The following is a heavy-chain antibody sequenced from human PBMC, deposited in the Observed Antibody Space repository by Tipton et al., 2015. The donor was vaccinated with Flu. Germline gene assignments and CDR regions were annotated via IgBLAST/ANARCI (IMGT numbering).Heavy chain of an antibody. V-gene: IGHV4-39*07. Sequence: TLSLTCTVSGGSISSSTYYWGWIRQPPGKGLEWVGNIYYSGTTYYNPSLQSRVTISADTSKNQFSLRLSSVTAADTAVYFCAREAAPTPGAGYQYESWGQGKLVTVSS. CDR2: IYYSGTT. CDR1: GGSISSSTYY. J-gene: IGHJ5*02. CDR3: AREAAPTPGAGYQYES. D-gene: IGHD3-10*01.